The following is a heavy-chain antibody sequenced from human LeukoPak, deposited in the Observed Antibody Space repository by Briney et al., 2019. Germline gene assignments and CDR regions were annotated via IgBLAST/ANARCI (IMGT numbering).Heavy chain of an antibody. D-gene: IGHD3-16*01. CDR3: AKDYKSNYNYRGGYPDF. CDR1: GFSFDDYA. CDR2: ISWDSGAI. J-gene: IGHJ4*02. V-gene: IGHV3-9*01. Sequence: GGSLRLSCAASGFSFDDYAMHWVRQAPGKGLEWVSGISWDSGAIGYADSVKGRLTISRDNAKKSLYLQMNSLRAEDTAIYYCAKDYKSNYNYRGGYPDFWGLGTRVTVFS.